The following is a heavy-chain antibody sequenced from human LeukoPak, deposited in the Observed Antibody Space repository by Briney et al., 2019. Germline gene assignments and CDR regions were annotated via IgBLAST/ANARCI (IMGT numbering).Heavy chain of an antibody. CDR3: VKLSSRVSQTIDY. D-gene: IGHD6-13*01. CDR2: ISSSGGNT. V-gene: IGHV3-64*05. Sequence: PGRSLRLSCAASGFTFSSYGMHWVRQAPGKGLEYVSGISSSGGNTNYADSVKGRFTISRDNSKNTLYIQMSSLRAEDTAVYYCVKLSSRVSQTIDYWGQGILVTVSS. J-gene: IGHJ4*02. CDR1: GFTFSSYG.